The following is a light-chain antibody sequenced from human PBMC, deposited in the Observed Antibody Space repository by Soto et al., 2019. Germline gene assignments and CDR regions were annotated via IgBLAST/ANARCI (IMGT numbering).Light chain of an antibody. CDR2: GAS. J-gene: IGKJ3*01. CDR1: QSVSSSY. V-gene: IGKV3-20*01. CDR3: PQYGSSPFT. Sequence: EIVLTQSPGTLSLSPGERATLSCRASQSVSSSYLAWYQQKPGQAPRLLIYGASSRATGIPDRFSGSGSGTDFTLTISRLEPEDFAVYYCPQYGSSPFTFGPGTKVDIK.